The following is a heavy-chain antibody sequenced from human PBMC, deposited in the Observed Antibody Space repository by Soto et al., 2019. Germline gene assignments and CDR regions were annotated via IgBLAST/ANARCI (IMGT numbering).Heavy chain of an antibody. J-gene: IGHJ4*02. Sequence: QVQLVQSGAEVKKPGASVKVSCKASGYTFTDYSIHWVRQAPGQGLEWMGIINPSGVSTNYAQKFQGRVTVTKDTSTSTVYMEVSSLRSEDTDFYYCARTLKSAGTDYWGQGTLVTVSS. D-gene: IGHD6-13*01. V-gene: IGHV1-46*01. CDR3: ARTLKSAGTDY. CDR1: GYTFTDYS. CDR2: INPSGVST.